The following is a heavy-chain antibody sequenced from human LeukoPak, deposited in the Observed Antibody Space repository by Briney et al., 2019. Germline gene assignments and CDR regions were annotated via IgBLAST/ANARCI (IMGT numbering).Heavy chain of an antibody. J-gene: IGHJ6*03. CDR3: ARDEWFGEFDYYYMDV. CDR1: GYTFTDYY. D-gene: IGHD3-10*01. V-gene: IGHV1-69-2*01. Sequence: ASVKVSCKVSGYTFTDYYIHWVQQAPGKGLEWMGLVDPEDGETIYAEKFQGRVTITADTSTDTAYMELSSLRSEDTAVYYCARDEWFGEFDYYYMDVWGKGTTVTVSS. CDR2: VDPEDGET.